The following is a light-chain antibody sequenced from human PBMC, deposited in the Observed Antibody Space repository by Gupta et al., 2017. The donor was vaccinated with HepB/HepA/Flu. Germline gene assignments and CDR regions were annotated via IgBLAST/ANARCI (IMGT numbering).Light chain of an antibody. CDR1: DNVNRW. J-gene: IGKJ1*01. CDR2: KAS. V-gene: IGKV1-5*03. Sequence: IQITQFPATLSASIGDIVTITCRASDNVNRWLAWYQQKPGRAPKLLINKASNLENGVSSRFRGSGSGAEFTLTISSLQPDDFATYYCQHVHSCPWTFGQGTKVEVK. CDR3: QHVHSCPWT.